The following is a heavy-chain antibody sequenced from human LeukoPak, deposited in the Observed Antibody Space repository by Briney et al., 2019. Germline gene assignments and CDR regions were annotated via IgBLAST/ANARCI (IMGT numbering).Heavy chain of an antibody. V-gene: IGHV1-2*06. CDR3: AREGGGSYYKAYYFDY. D-gene: IGHD1-26*01. Sequence: ASVKVSCKASGYTFTGYYMHWVRQAPGQGLEWMGRINPNSGGTNYAQKFQGRVTMTRDTSISTAYMELSRLRPDDTAVYYCAREGGGSYYKAYYFDYWGQGTLVTVSS. CDR2: INPNSGGT. CDR1: GYTFTGYY. J-gene: IGHJ4*02.